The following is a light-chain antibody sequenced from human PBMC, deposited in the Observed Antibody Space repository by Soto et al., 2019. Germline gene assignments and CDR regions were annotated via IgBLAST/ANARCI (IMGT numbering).Light chain of an antibody. V-gene: IGKV1-5*03. CDR2: GAS. CDR3: QQYNSYPWT. J-gene: IGKJ1*01. CDR1: QNIDRW. Sequence: DIPMTQSPSTLSASVGDRVTITCRASQNIDRWLAWYQQKPGKAPNLLIYGASNLDSWVPSSFIGSGSGTAFTLTIISLRPDDFATYYFQQYNSYPWTFGQGTKVEIK.